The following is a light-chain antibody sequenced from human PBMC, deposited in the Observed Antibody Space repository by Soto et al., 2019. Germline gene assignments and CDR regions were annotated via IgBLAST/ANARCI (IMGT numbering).Light chain of an antibody. J-gene: IGKJ5*01. Sequence: DIQLTQSPSFLSASVGDRVTITCRASQAISGYLAWYQQKPGKAPKVLIYAASTLRSGVPSRFSGSGSGTEFTLTISSLQPEEFATYYCQQLNSPITFGQGTRLEIK. CDR2: AAS. CDR3: QQLNSPIT. CDR1: QAISGY. V-gene: IGKV1-9*01.